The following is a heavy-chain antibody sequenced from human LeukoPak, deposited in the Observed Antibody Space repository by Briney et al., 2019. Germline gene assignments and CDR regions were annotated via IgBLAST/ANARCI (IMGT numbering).Heavy chain of an antibody. J-gene: IGHJ4*02. CDR3: ARGAHLRFLEWLYYFDY. D-gene: IGHD3-3*01. Sequence: ASVKVSCKASGYTFTSYGISWVRQAPGQGLEWMGWISAYNGNTNYAQKLQGRVTMTTDTSTSTAYMELRSLRSDDTAVYYCARGAHLRFLEWLYYFDYWGQGTLVTVSS. V-gene: IGHV1-18*01. CDR1: GYTFTSYG. CDR2: ISAYNGNT.